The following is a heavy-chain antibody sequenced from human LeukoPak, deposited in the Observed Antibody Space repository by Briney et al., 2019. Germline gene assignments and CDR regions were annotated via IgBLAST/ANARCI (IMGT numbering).Heavy chain of an antibody. J-gene: IGHJ4*02. V-gene: IGHV1-46*01. Sequence: ASVKVSCKASGYTFTSYYMHWVRQAPGQGLEWMGIINPSGGSTSYAQKFQGRVTITADKSTSTAYMELSSLRSEDTAVYYCARDPGEGRVKWGQGTLVTVSS. CDR1: GYTFTSYY. D-gene: IGHD3-10*01. CDR2: INPSGGST. CDR3: ARDPGEGRVK.